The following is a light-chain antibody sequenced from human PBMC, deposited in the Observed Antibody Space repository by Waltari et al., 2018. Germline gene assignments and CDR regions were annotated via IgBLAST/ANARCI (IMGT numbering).Light chain of an antibody. Sequence: IVLTQSPDTLSLSPGQRATLSCRASQTINNNFLVWYQQKPGQAPRLIIHGASSRATGFPDRFSGSGSGTDFTLTISSLKPGDSAVYYCQQYDGSVLTFGGGTKVEI. J-gene: IGKJ4*01. CDR3: QQYDGSVLT. V-gene: IGKV3-20*01. CDR2: GAS. CDR1: QTINNNF.